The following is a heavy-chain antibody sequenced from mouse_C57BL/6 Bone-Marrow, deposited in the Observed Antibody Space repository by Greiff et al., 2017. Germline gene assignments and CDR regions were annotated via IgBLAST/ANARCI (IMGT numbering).Heavy chain of an antibody. J-gene: IGHJ1*03. Sequence: VQLLQPGAELVKPGASVKMSCKASGYTFTSYWITWVKQRPGQGLEWIGDIYPGSGSTNYNEKFKSKATLTVDTSSSTAYMQLSSLTSEDSAVYYCARPYYSNYWYFDVWGTGTTVTVSS. CDR2: IYPGSGST. CDR3: ARPYYSNYWYFDV. D-gene: IGHD2-5*01. V-gene: IGHV1-55*01. CDR1: GYTFTSYW.